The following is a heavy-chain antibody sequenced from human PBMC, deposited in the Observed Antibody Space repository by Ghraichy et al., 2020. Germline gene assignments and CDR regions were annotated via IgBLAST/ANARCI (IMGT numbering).Heavy chain of an antibody. CDR2: ISYDGSNK. J-gene: IGHJ2*01. CDR1: GFTFSSYA. D-gene: IGHD3-3*01. CDR3: ARSHVVVPAYYDFWSGYSRRCFQYWVLFFLFTDATATTQIADL. V-gene: IGHV3-30-3*01. Sequence: GGSLRLSCAASGFTFSSYAMHWVRQAPGKGLEWVAVISYDGSNKYYADSVKGRFTISRDNSKNTLYLQMNSLRAEDTAVYYCARSHVVVPAYYDFWSGYSRRCFQYWVLFFLFTDATATTQIADL.